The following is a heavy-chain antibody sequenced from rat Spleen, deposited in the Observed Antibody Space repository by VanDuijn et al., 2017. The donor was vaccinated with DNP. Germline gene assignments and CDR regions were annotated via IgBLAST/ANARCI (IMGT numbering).Heavy chain of an antibody. D-gene: IGHD1-4*01. Sequence: VQLVESGGGLVQPGRSLKLSCAASGFTFSDYAMAWVRQPPGKGLEWIAAISSGGSTYFNSGLKSRLSISRDTSKSQVFLRMNSLKSEDTAFYFCSRETGIIPLESWGLGIMVTVSS. CDR3: SRETGIIPLES. V-gene: IGHV2S12*01. CDR1: GFTFSDYA. CDR2: ISSGGST. J-gene: IGHJ2*01.